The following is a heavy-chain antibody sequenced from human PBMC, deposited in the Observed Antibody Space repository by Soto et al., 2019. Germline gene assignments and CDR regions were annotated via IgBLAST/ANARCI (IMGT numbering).Heavy chain of an antibody. Sequence: QVQLVESGGGLVKPGGSLRLSCEASGFTFSDYYMSWIRQAPGKGLEWLAYISTSGRTLFYSDSVKGRFTISRDNAKNSMYLQMHSLRAEDTAKYYCARDQTTTVVTPLLYWGQGTRVIVSS. CDR2: ISTSGRTL. CDR1: GFTFSDYY. V-gene: IGHV3-11*01. CDR3: ARDQTTTVVTPLLY. J-gene: IGHJ4*02. D-gene: IGHD4-17*01.